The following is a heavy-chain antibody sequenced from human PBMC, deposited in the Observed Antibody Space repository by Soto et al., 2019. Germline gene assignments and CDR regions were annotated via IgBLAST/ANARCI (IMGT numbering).Heavy chain of an antibody. CDR3: ARWNPYGSGNAFDI. V-gene: IGHV4-34*01. CDR1: GGSFSGYY. Sequence: QVQLQQWGAGLLKPSETLSLTCAVYGGSFSGYYWSWIRQPPGQGLGWIGEINHSGSTNYNQYLKSPVTIPVDTSMDQFSLKLSTVTASDTAVYYCARWNPYGSGNAFDIWGQGTMVTVSS. D-gene: IGHD3-10*01. CDR2: INHSGST. J-gene: IGHJ3*02.